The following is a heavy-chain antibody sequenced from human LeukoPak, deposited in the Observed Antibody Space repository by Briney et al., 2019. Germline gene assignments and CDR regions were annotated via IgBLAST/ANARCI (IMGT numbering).Heavy chain of an antibody. J-gene: IGHJ4*02. CDR2: IHYSGST. D-gene: IGHD2-2*01. Sequence: SETLSLTCSVFGGSISSYYWSWIRQPPGKGLEWIGYIHYSGSTNYNPSLKSRVTISVDTSKNQFSLKLSSVTAADTAVYYCARQGPTPREYCSSTSCYSLDYWGQGTLVTVSS. CDR1: GGSISSYY. CDR3: ARQGPTPREYCSSTSCYSLDY. V-gene: IGHV4-59*08.